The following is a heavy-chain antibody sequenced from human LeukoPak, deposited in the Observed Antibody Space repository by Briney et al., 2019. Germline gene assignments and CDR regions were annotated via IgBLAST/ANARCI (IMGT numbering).Heavy chain of an antibody. CDR2: ISSSGSTI. CDR3: ARETYYYGSGSY. J-gene: IGHJ4*02. CDR1: GFTFSDYY. Sequence: GGPLTLFCAASGFTFSDYYMSWIRQAPGKGREGVSYISSSGSTIDYADKGKVRFTISSDKAKNSLYLQMNSLRAEDTAVYYCARETYYYGSGSYWGQGTLVTVSS. D-gene: IGHD3-10*01. V-gene: IGHV3-11*01.